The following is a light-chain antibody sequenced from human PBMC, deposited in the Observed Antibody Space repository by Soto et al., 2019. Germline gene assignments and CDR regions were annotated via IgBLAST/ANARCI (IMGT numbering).Light chain of an antibody. J-gene: IGKJ2*02. CDR1: QSVTSNS. CDR3: QQYGTSPCT. Sequence: EIVLTQSPGTLSLSSGERATLSCRASQSVTSNSLAWYQQRPGQAPRLLIYGTSTRATGIPDRFSGSGSGKDFTLIISRLEPEDFAMYYCQQYGTSPCTFGQGTRLEIK. CDR2: GTS. V-gene: IGKV3-20*01.